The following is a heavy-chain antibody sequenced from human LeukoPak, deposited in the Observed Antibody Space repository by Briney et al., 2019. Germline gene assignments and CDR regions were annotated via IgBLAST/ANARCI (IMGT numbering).Heavy chain of an antibody. Sequence: GGSLGLSCAASGFTFSSYEMNWVRQAPGKGLEWVSYISSSGSTIYYADSVKGRFTISRDNAKNSLYLQMNSLRAEDTAVYYCARVNLLQSRSPGGYAFDIWGQGTMVTVSS. CDR3: ARVNLLQSRSPGGYAFDI. J-gene: IGHJ3*02. CDR2: ISSSGSTI. CDR1: GFTFSSYE. V-gene: IGHV3-48*03. D-gene: IGHD5-24*01.